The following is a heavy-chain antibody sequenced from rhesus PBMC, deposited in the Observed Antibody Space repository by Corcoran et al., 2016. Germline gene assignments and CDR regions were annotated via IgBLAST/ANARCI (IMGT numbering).Heavy chain of an antibody. CDR1: GFSLSTCAIG. J-gene: IGHJ4*01. CDR3: ARGIAAAGTGDY. D-gene: IGHD6-25*01. Sequence: QVTLKESGPALVKPPQTLTLTCTFSGFSLSTCAIGVGWIHPPTGKALEWLASIYWDDDKYYSTSLKSRLTISRDTSKNQVVRTMTNMDPVDTATYYCARGIAAAGTGDYWGQGVLVTVSS. CDR2: IYWDDDK. V-gene: IGHV2S1*01.